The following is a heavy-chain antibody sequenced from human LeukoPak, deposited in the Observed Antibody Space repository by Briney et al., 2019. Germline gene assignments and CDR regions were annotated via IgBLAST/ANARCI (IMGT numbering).Heavy chain of an antibody. CDR1: GYTFTSYG. Sequence: ASVKVSCKASGYTFTSYGISWVRQAPGQGLEWMGWISAYNGNTNYAQKLQGRVTTTTDTSTSTAYMELRSLRSDDTAVYYCARGTRALYYDILTGWSSLDPWGQGTLVTVSS. CDR3: ARGTRALYYDILTGWSSLDP. J-gene: IGHJ5*02. CDR2: ISAYNGNT. V-gene: IGHV1-18*01. D-gene: IGHD3-9*01.